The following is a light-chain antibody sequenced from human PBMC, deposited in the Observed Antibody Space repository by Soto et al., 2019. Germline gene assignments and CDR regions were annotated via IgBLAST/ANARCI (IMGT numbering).Light chain of an antibody. Sequence: DIQMTQSPSSLSASVGDRVTITCRASQGITHYLAWYQQKPGRVPKLLIYAASTLQSGVPSRFSGSGSWTDVTLTISSLQPEDVATYYCQKYNSAPLTFGGGTKVEIK. CDR3: QKYNSAPLT. CDR2: AAS. CDR1: QGITHY. J-gene: IGKJ4*01. V-gene: IGKV1-27*01.